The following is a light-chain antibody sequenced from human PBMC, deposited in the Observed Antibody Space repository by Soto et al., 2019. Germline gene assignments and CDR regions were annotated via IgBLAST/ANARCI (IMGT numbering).Light chain of an antibody. Sequence: QSALTQPASVSGSPGQSITISCTGTSSDVGSYNLVSWYQQHPGKAPKLMIYEGSKRPSGVSNRFSGSKSGNTASLTISGLQAEDEADYYCCSYAGSSTWAFGTGTKLTVL. CDR3: CSYAGSSTWA. CDR2: EGS. V-gene: IGLV2-23*01. CDR1: SSDVGSYNL. J-gene: IGLJ1*01.